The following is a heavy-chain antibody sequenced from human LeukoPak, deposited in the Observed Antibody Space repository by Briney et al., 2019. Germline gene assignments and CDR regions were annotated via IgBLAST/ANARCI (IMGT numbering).Heavy chain of an antibody. CDR3: ASTYYFDY. CDR1: GYTFTGYY. CDR2: ISYDGSNK. V-gene: IGHV3-30*03. J-gene: IGHJ4*02. Sequence: SCKASGYTFTGYYMHWVRQAPGKGLEWVAVISYDGSNKYYADSVKGRFTISRDNSKNTLYLQMNSLRAEDTAVYYCASTYYFDYWGQGTLVTVSS.